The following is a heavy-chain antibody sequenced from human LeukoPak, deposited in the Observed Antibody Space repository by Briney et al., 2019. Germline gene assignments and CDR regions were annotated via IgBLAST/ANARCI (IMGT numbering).Heavy chain of an antibody. V-gene: IGHV1-2*02. CDR3: ARDPGSSSSPFDY. CDR2: INPNSGGT. D-gene: IGHD6-6*01. Sequence: ASVKVSCKASGYTFTGYYMHWVRQAPGQGLESMGWINPNSGGTNYAQKFQGRVTMTRDTSISTAYMELSRLRSDDTAVYYCARDPGSSSSPFDYWGQGTLVTVSS. CDR1: GYTFTGYY. J-gene: IGHJ4*02.